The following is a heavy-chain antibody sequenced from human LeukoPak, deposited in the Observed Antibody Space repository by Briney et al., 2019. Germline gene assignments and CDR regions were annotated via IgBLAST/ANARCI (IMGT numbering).Heavy chain of an antibody. D-gene: IGHD6-19*01. CDR2: INPNSGGT. J-gene: IGHJ5*02. CDR3: ARVGQWLVENGWFDP. CDR1: GYTFTGYY. V-gene: IGHV1-2*02. Sequence: ASVKVSCKGSGYTFTGYYTHWVRQAPGQGLEWMGWINPNSGGTNFAQKFQGRVTMTRDTSISTVYMELSRLRSDDTAVYYCARVGQWLVENGWFDPWGQGTLVTVSS.